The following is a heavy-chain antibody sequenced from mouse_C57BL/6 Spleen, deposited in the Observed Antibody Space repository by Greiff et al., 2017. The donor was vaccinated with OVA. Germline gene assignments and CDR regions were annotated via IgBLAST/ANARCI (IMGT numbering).Heavy chain of an antibody. CDR2: INPSSGNT. Sequence: QVQLQQSGAELVKPGASVKLSCKASGYTFTSYWMHWVKQRPGQGLEWIGYINPSSGNTNYNQKFKGKATLTADKSTSTAYMQLSSLTYEDSAFYYCASAIVALHFDYWGQGTTLTVSS. V-gene: IGHV1-7*01. J-gene: IGHJ2*01. CDR1: GYTFTSYW. D-gene: IGHD1-1*01. CDR3: ASAIVALHFDY.